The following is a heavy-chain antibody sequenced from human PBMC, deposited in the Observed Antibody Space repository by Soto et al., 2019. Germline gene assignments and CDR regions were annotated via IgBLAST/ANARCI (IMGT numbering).Heavy chain of an antibody. Sequence: NPSETLSLTCTVSGGSISSGDYYWSWIRQPPGKGLEWIGYIYYSGSTYYNPSLKSRVTISVDTSKNQFSLKLSSVTAADTAVYYCARGSVVVPAAISYWGQGTLVTVSS. V-gene: IGHV4-30-4*01. J-gene: IGHJ4*02. CDR1: GGSISSGDYY. CDR3: ARGSVVVPAAISY. CDR2: IYYSGST. D-gene: IGHD2-2*01.